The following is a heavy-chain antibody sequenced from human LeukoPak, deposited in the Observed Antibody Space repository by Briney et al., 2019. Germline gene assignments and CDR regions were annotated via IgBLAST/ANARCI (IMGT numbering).Heavy chain of an antibody. V-gene: IGHV4-31*03. CDR1: GGSISSGGYY. CDR2: IYYSGST. Sequence: SETLSLTCTVSGGSISSGGYYRSWIRQHPGKGLEWIVYIYYSGSTYYNPSLKSRVTISVDTSRNQFSLKLSSVTAADTAVYYCARDTVTHSVGMDVWGQGTTVTVSS. CDR3: ARDTVTHSVGMDV. J-gene: IGHJ6*02. D-gene: IGHD4-4*01.